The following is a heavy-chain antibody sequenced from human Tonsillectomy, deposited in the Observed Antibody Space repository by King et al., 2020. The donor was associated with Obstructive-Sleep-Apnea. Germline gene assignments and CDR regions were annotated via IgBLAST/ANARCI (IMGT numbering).Heavy chain of an antibody. CDR3: ARGRSGWSEYFQH. D-gene: IGHD6-19*01. V-gene: IGHV4-38-2*02. CDR2: SYYSGIT. CDR1: GHSISSGYY. Sequence: VQLQESGPGLVKPSETLSLTCSVSGHSISSGYYWGWIRQPPGKGLEWIGSSYYSGITYYTPSIKSRVTISVDTSKNQFSLKLSSVTAADTAVYYCARGRSGWSEYFQHWGQGTLVTVSS. J-gene: IGHJ1*01.